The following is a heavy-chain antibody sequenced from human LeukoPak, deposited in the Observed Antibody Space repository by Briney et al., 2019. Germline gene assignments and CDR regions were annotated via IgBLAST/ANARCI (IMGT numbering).Heavy chain of an antibody. CDR3: ARGPSLGVYLDY. CDR2: FYHYGTT. CDR1: GGSISSNNW. J-gene: IGHJ4*02. V-gene: IGHV4-4*02. Sequence: SGTLSLTCAVSGGSISSNNWWTWVRQAPGKGLDGIGEFYHYGTTNYNPSLKGRVTISVDKSKNQFSLKFNSVTAADTAVYYCARGPSLGVYLDYWGQGTLVTVSS. D-gene: IGHD1-26*01.